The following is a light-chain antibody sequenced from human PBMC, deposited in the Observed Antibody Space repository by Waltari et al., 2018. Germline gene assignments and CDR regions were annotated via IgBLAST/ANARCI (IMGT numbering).Light chain of an antibody. V-gene: IGLV1-40*01. CDR2: DNA. CDR3: QSYDSSVRGSV. CDR1: SSNIGAGFD. Sequence: QSVLTQPPSVSGAPGQRVTISCPGSSSNIGAGFDVHWYQQLPGTAPKFLISDNANRPSGVPDRFSGSKSGTSASLAITGLQAEDEADYYCQSYDSSVRGSVFGGGTKLTVL. J-gene: IGLJ3*02.